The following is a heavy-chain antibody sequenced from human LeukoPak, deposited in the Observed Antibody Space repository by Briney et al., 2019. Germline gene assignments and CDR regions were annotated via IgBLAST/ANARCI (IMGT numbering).Heavy chain of an antibody. Sequence: GRSLRLSCAASGFTFDDYAMHWVRQAPGKGLEWVSGISWNSGSIGYADSVEGRFTISRDNAKNSLYLQMNSLRAEDTALYYCAKDKHYYDSSGYCDYWGQGTLVTVSS. V-gene: IGHV3-9*01. D-gene: IGHD3-22*01. CDR3: AKDKHYYDSSGYCDY. J-gene: IGHJ4*02. CDR2: ISWNSGSI. CDR1: GFTFDDYA.